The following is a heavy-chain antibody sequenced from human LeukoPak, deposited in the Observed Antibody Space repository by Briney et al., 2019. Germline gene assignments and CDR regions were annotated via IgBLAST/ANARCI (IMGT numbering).Heavy chain of an antibody. CDR2: INPNTGGT. V-gene: IGHV1-2*02. CDR3: ARRYDFWSGYPTAFDY. CDR1: GYTFTGYY. J-gene: IGHJ4*02. Sequence: VASVKVSCKASGYTFTGYYIHWVRQAPGQGLEWMGFINPNTGGTSYAQKFQARVTMTRDTSISTAYMELSGLRSDDTAVYYCARRYDFWSGYPTAFDYWGQGTLVTVSS. D-gene: IGHD3-3*01.